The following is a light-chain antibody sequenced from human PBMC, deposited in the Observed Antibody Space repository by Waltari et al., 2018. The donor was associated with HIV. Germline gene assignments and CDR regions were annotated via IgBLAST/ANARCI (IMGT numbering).Light chain of an antibody. V-gene: IGLV1-44*01. CDR2: SNN. CDR3: ATWDDSLNAFV. J-gene: IGLJ1*01. CDR1: SYNIGSNT. Sequence: QSVLTQPPSASETPGQRVTISCSGSSYNIGSNTVNCYQQLPGTAPKLLTYSNNQRPSGVPDRFSGTKSGTSASLAISGLQSDDEADYYCATWDDSLNAFVFGTGTKVTVL.